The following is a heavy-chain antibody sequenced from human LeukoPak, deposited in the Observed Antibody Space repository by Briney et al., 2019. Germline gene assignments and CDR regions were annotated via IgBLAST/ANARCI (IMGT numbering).Heavy chain of an antibody. CDR3: ASGLPYYYYGMDA. CDR2: IYYSGST. Sequence: PSETLSLTCTVSGGSISSYYWSWIRQPPGKGLEWIGYIYYSGSTNCNPSLKSRVTISVDTSKNQFSLKLSSVTAADTAVYYCASGLPYYYYGMDAWGQGTTVTVSS. D-gene: IGHD5-12*01. V-gene: IGHV4-59*01. J-gene: IGHJ6*02. CDR1: GGSISSYY.